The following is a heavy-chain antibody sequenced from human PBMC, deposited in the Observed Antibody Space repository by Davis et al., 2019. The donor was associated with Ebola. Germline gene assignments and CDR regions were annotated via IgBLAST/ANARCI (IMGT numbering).Heavy chain of an antibody. V-gene: IGHV4-38-2*02. D-gene: IGHD3-10*01. CDR1: GYSISSGYY. CDR2: IYHSGST. J-gene: IGHJ6*02. Sequence: GSLRLSCTVSGYSISSGYYWGWIRQPPGKGLEWIGSIYHSGSTYYNPSLKSRVTISVDTSKNQFSLKLSSVTAADTAVYYCAREEMVRGVISYYYGMDVWGQGTTVTVSS. CDR3: AREEMVRGVISYYYGMDV.